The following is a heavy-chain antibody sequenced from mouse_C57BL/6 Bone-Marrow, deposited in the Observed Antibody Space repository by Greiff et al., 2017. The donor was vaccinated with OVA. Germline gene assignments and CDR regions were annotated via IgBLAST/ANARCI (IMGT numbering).Heavy chain of an antibody. J-gene: IGHJ3*01. D-gene: IGHD1-1*01. CDR2: IDPENGDT. V-gene: IGHV14-4*01. CDR3: TTCGSSYVPWFAY. CDR1: GFNIKDDY. Sequence: EVQLVESGAELVRPGASVKLSCTASGFNIKDDYMHWVKQRPEQGLEWIGWIDPENGDTEYASKFQGKATITADTSSNTAYLQLSSLTSEDTAVYYCTTCGSSYVPWFAYWGQGTLVTVSA.